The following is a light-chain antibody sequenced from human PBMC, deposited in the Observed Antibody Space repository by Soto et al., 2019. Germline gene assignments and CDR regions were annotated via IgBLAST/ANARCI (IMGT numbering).Light chain of an antibody. CDR2: EGS. J-gene: IGLJ1*01. CDR1: SSDVGNYNL. V-gene: IGLV2-23*01. CDR3: CSYAGPTYDV. Sequence: QSVLTQPASVSGSPGQSITISCTGTSSDVGNYNLVSWYQHHPGKAPKLMIYEGSRRPSGVSNRFSGSKSGNTASLTISGLQAEDEADYYCCSYAGPTYDVFGTGTKLTVL.